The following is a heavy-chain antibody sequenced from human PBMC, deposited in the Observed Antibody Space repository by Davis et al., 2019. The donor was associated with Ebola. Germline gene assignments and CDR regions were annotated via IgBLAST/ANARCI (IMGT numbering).Heavy chain of an antibody. Sequence: SETLSLTCTVSGGSISSYYWSWIRQPPGKGLEWIGYIYYSGSTNYNPSLKSRVTISVDTSKNQFSLKLSSVTAADTAVYYCARVDYDFWSGYYTGIWFDPWGQGTLVTVSS. CDR2: IYYSGST. D-gene: IGHD3-3*01. J-gene: IGHJ5*02. V-gene: IGHV4-59*01. CDR1: GGSISSYY. CDR3: ARVDYDFWSGYYTGIWFDP.